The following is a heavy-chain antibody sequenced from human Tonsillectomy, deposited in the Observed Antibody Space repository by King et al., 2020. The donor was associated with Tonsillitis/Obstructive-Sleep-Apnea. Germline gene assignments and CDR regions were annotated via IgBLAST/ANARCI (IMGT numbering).Heavy chain of an antibody. CDR2: INHIGST. D-gene: IGHD6-6*01. CDR3: ARGRYIAARPGTPARNYYHQYMDV. CDR1: GGSFSGYY. J-gene: IGHJ6*03. V-gene: IGHV4-34*01. Sequence: VQLQQWGAGLLKPSETLSLTCAVYGGSFSGYYWSWLRQPPGKGLEWIGEINHIGSTNYNPSLRSRFTISVDTSKNPFSLKRSSVTAADTAVYYCARGRYIAARPGTPARNYYHQYMDVWGKGTTVTVSS.